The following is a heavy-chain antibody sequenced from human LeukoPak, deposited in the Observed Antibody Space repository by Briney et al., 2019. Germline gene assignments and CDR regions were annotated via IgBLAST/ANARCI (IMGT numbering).Heavy chain of an antibody. J-gene: IGHJ3*02. CDR1: GFLVSSNH. D-gene: IGHD3-3*01. CDR2: IYSGGST. Sequence: GGPVSLSCAPSGFLVSSNHMMWVREAPGKGLEWVTVIYSGGSTYYADSVKDRFTISRDNSKNTLYLQMNSLRAEDRAVYYWARGVGFLEWSRGGFDIWGQGTMVTVSS. CDR3: ARGVGFLEWSRGGFDI. V-gene: IGHV3-53*05.